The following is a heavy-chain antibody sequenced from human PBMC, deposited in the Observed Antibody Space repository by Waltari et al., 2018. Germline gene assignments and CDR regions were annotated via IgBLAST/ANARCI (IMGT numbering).Heavy chain of an antibody. D-gene: IGHD2-2*02. V-gene: IGHV4-4*07. CDR3: ARDPRLDCSSTSCYTGWFDP. J-gene: IGHJ5*02. CDR1: GGSISSYY. Sequence: QVQLQESGPGLVKPSETLSLTCTVSGGSISSYYWSWIRQPAGKGLEWIGRIYTSGSTNSNPSLNSRVTMSVDTSKNQFSLKLSSVPAADTAAYYCARDPRLDCSSTSCYTGWFDPWGQGTLVTVSS. CDR2: IYTSGST.